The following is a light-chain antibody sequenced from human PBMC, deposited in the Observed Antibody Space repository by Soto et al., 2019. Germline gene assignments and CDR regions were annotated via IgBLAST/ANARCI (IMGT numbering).Light chain of an antibody. V-gene: IGLV2-14*01. J-gene: IGLJ1*01. CDR2: DVG. Sequence: QSVLTQPASVSGSPGQSITIACTGTSSDIGGYNFVSWYQQHPGKAPKLLIYDVGNRPSGVSNRFSGSKSGNTASLTISGLQAEDEAYYYCNSYRTVSTYVFGTGTKVTVL. CDR1: SSDIGGYNF. CDR3: NSYRTVSTYV.